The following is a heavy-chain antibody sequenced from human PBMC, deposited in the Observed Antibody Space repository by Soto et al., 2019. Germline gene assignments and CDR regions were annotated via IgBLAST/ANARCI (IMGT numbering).Heavy chain of an antibody. V-gene: IGHV1-69-2*01. D-gene: IGHD3-3*01. Sequence: ASVKVSCKVSGYTFTEYYVHWVQQAPGKGLQWMGLVNSEDDGETIYAEQFQDRVTITADTSISTAYLQWHSLKASDTATYYCTRRRVLRFLQWRPYGLDVWGQGTTVTVSS. CDR2: VNSEDDGET. CDR3: TRRRVLRFLQWRPYGLDV. J-gene: IGHJ6*02. CDR1: GYTFTEYY.